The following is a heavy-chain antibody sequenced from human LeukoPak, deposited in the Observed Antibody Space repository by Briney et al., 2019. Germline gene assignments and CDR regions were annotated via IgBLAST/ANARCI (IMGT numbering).Heavy chain of an antibody. V-gene: IGHV3-21*01. CDR2: ISSDSTYI. J-gene: IGHJ4*02. CDR3: ARGTNGNWDY. CDR1: GFTFSSYS. Sequence: GGSLRLSCAASGFTFSSYSGNWVRQAPGKGLERVSSISSDSTYIYHADSVKGRFTISRDNAKNSLYLQMNSLRAEDTAVYYCARGTNGNWDYWGQGTLVTVSS. D-gene: IGHD1-1*01.